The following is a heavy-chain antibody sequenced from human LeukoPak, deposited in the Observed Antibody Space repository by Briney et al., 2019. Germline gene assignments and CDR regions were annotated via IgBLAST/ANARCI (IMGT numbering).Heavy chain of an antibody. Sequence: GGSLRLSCTASGFVFSTYGMHWVRQAPGKGLEWVSAISGSGGSTYYADSVKGRFTISRDNSKNTLYLQMNSLRAEDTAVYYCAKAQGDSSGYTFDYWGQGTLVTVSS. CDR3: AKAQGDSSGYTFDY. CDR2: ISGSGGST. V-gene: IGHV3-23*01. J-gene: IGHJ4*02. CDR1: GFVFSTYG. D-gene: IGHD3-22*01.